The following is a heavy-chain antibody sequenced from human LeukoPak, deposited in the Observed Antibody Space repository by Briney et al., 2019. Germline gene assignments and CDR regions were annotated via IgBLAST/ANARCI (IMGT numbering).Heavy chain of an antibody. V-gene: IGHV3-74*03. CDR2: ISPDGNSA. D-gene: IGHD3/OR15-3a*01. CDR1: GFTFNRYW. J-gene: IGHJ6*02. CDR3: GSLDGVYYYHMDV. Sequence: PGGSLRLSCAASGFTFNRYWMHWVRQAPGKGLVWVSRISPDGNSATYADSVKGRFTISRDNAKNTLYLQMNSLRAEDSAVYYCGSLDGVYYYHMDVWGQGTTVIVSS.